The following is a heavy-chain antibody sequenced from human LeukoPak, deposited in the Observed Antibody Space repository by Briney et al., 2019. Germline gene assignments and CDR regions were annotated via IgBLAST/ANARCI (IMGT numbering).Heavy chain of an antibody. CDR2: IDPNSGGT. D-gene: IGHD7-27*01. CDR1: GYTFTDHY. V-gene: IGHV1-2*02. Sequence: ASVKVSCKASGYTFTDHYLHWVRQAPGQGLEWLGWIDPNSGGTNYAQNFQGRVTMTRDTSITTVYMELSSLRSDDTAIYYCAIHWGPGWYFDLWGRGTQVTVSS. J-gene: IGHJ2*01. CDR3: AIHWGPGWYFDL.